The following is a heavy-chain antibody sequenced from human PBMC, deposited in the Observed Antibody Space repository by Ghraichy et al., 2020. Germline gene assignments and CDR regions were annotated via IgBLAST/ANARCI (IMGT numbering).Heavy chain of an antibody. CDR2: INPKSGAT. D-gene: IGHD2/OR15-2a*01. J-gene: IGHJ1*01. V-gene: IGHV1-2*02. Sequence: ASVKVSCKASEFAFSDYVIHWVRQAPGQGLEWVGWINPKSGATNYAQTFQGRVTMTRDTSLSTAYMELSSLSFDDTAVYYCARWGVEYYFVSGGQGTLVTVSS. CDR3: ARWGVEYYFVS. CDR1: EFAFSDYV.